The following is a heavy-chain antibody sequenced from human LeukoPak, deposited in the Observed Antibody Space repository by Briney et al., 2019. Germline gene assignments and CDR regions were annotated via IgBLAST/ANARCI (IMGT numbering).Heavy chain of an antibody. CDR2: IYPGDSDT. V-gene: IGHV5-51*01. J-gene: IGHJ4*02. CDR3: ARLVGYCSGGSCYHFDY. D-gene: IGHD2-15*01. Sequence: GESLQISSQGSGYRFTSYWIGWVRQMPGKGLEWMGIIYPGDSDTRYSPSFQGQVTIPADKSISTAYLQWSSLKASDTAMYYCARLVGYCSGGSCYHFDYWGQGTLVTVSS. CDR1: GYRFTSYW.